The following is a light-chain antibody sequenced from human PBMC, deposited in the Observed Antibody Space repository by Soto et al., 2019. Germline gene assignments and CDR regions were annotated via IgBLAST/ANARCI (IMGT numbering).Light chain of an antibody. J-gene: IGKJ1*01. CDR3: QQYNSWPPVT. CDR1: QSVGSY. V-gene: IGKV3-15*01. Sequence: EIVLIQSPATLSLSPGERATLSCRASQSVGSYLAWYQHKPGQAPRLLIYGASTRATGIPARFSGSGSGTEFTLTISSLQSEDFAVYYCQQYNSWPPVTFGQGTKVDIK. CDR2: GAS.